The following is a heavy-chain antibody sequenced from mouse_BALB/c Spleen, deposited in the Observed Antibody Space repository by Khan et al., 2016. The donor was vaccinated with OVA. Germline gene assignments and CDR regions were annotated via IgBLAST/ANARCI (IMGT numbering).Heavy chain of an antibody. Sequence: QVQLQQSGAELARPGASVKMSCKASGYTFTSYTMHWIKQRPGQALEWIGYIDPSSGYTNYNQNFRDKATLTADKSSSTAYIQLTSLTSEDSAVHYCARSAFYSRISYFDYWGPGTTLTVSS. CDR1: GYTFTSYT. CDR2: IDPSSGYT. J-gene: IGHJ2*01. V-gene: IGHV1-4*01. CDR3: ARSAFYSRISYFDY. D-gene: IGHD6-1*01.